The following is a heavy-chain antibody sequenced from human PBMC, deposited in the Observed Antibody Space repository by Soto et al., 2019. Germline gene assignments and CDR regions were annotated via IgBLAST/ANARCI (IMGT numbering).Heavy chain of an antibody. J-gene: IGHJ4*02. D-gene: IGHD6-13*01. CDR3: GRDLGSSWHPDY. CDR2: ISYDGSNK. V-gene: IGHV3-30-3*01. Sequence: PEGSLRLSCAASGFTFSSYAMHWVCQAPGKGLEWVAFISYDGSNKYYADSVKGRFTISRDNSENTVYMQMNSLRTDDTAVYYCGRDLGSSWHPDYLGQGTLITVSS. CDR1: GFTFSSYA.